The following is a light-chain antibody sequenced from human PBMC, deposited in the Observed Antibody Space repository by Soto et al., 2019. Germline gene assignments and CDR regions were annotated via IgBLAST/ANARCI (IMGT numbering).Light chain of an antibody. V-gene: IGKV3-20*01. CDR2: DAS. J-gene: IGKJ5*01. CDR1: QNLRSS. CDR3: QQYSSSPRT. Sequence: MTQSPATLSVSPGERATLSCRASQNLRSSLAWYQQEPGQAPRLLIYDASNRATGVPDRFSGSGSGTDFSLTISRLEPEDFAVYHCQQYSSSPRTFGQGTRLEIK.